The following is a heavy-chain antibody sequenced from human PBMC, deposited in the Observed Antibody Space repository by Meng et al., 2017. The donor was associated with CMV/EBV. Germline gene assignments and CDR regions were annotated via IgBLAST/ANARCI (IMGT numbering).Heavy chain of an antibody. CDR2: IYYSGST. CDR3: ARVYCSGGSCYGNWFDP. J-gene: IGHJ5*02. V-gene: IGHV4-30-4*08. Sequence: VQLHAAVPGLVKPPPSLSYTCTVPGGSIIMGDYYWSCIRQPPGKGLEWIGYIYYSGSTYYNPSLKSRVTISVDTSKNQFSLKLSSVTAADTAVYYCARVYCSGGSCYGNWFDPWGQGTLVTVSS. CDR1: GGSIIMGDYY. D-gene: IGHD2-15*01.